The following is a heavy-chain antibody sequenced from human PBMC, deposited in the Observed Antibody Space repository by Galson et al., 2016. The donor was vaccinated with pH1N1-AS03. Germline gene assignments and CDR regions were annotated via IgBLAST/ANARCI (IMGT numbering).Heavy chain of an antibody. V-gene: IGHV4-39*01. CDR1: GGSINISPYN. Sequence: SETLSLTCSVSGGSINISPYNWGWIRQSPGKGLEWLGSVPFSGTTYYDPSLKSRASTSMDTSENQISLTWSSVTATDTAVYYCARQAEGRMLTLRHRYFDFWGRGIRVTVSS. D-gene: IGHD1-14*01. J-gene: IGHJ2*01. CDR2: VPFSGTT. CDR3: ARQAEGRMLTLRHRYFDF.